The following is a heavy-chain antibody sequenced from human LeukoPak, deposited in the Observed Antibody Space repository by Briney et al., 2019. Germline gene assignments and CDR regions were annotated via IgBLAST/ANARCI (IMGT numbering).Heavy chain of an antibody. CDR1: GYTFTSYG. CDR2: ISAYNGNT. D-gene: IGHD3-22*01. Sequence: ASVKVSCKASGYTFTSYGISWVRQAPGQGLEWMGGISAYNGNTNYAQKLQGRVTMTTDTSTSTAYMELRSLRSDDTAVYYCARGHGGSGYYRMRYEYFQHWGQGTLVTVSS. V-gene: IGHV1-18*01. CDR3: ARGHGGSGYYRMRYEYFQH. J-gene: IGHJ1*01.